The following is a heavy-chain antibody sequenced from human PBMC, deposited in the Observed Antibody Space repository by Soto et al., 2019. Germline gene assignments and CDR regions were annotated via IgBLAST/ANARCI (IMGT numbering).Heavy chain of an antibody. Sequence: SETLSLTCTVSGDPIRGGTHYWSWIRQHPGKGLEWIGYIYYSGSAYYNPSLKSRVSMSVDPSKNQLSLKLSSMTAADTAVYYCARLYSYGYYYFDYWGQGTLVTVSS. CDR1: GDPIRGGTHY. CDR2: IYYSGSA. CDR3: ARLYSYGYYYFDY. V-gene: IGHV4-31*03. D-gene: IGHD5-18*01. J-gene: IGHJ4*02.